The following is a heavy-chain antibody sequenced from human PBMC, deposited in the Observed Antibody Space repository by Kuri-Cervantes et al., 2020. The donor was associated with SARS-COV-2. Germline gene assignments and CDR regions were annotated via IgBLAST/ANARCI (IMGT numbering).Heavy chain of an antibody. V-gene: IGHV3-9*01. D-gene: IGHD6-13*01. Sequence: SLKISCASSGFTFDDYAMHWVRQAPGKGLEWVSGISCNSGSIGYADSVKGRFTISRDNAKNSLYLQMNSLRAEDTALYYCAKDIIAAGGMTIDYWGQGTLVTVSS. CDR3: AKDIIAAGGMTIDY. CDR1: GFTFDDYA. CDR2: ISCNSGSI. J-gene: IGHJ4*02.